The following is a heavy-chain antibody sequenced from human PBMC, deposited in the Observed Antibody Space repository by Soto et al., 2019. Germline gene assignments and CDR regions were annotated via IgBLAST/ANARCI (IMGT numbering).Heavy chain of an antibody. CDR1: GFSFDDYA. D-gene: IGHD5-12*01. V-gene: IGHV3-23*01. Sequence: GSLRLSCAASGFSFDDYAMTGVRQATGKGLEWVSAISGSGDNTYYADSVKGRFTISRDNSRNTLYLQLNTLRAEDTALYYCAKGYYSGYDLAYFDYWGQGTLVTVSS. CDR2: ISGSGDNT. J-gene: IGHJ4*02. CDR3: AKGYYSGYDLAYFDY.